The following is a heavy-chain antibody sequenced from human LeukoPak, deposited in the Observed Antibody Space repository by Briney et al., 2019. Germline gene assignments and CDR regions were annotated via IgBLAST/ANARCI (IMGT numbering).Heavy chain of an antibody. V-gene: IGHV3-23*01. CDR3: AKVPPTVVAAAFHV. CDR2: ISGSSGTT. Sequence: ESLRLSCAASGFTFSSNGMSCVSQAPRKGLEWGSSISGSSGTTYYADPLKGRFTISSDTSKNTLYLQMNTLRAADTAVYSCAKVPPTVVAAAFHVGGEATMVTVS. CDR1: GFTFSSNG. D-gene: IGHD4-11*01. J-gene: IGHJ3*01.